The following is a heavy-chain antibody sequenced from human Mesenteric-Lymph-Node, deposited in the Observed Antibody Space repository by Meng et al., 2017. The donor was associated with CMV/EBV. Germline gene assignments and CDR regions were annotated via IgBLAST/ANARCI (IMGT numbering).Heavy chain of an antibody. Sequence: GESLKISCAASGFTFSSYWMSWVRQVPGKGLEWVSGINWNSFSIYYAESVKGRFTISRDNAKNSLYLDMNSLRAEDTAFYYCVRGQRPAASPFDSRGQGTLVTVSS. CDR3: VRGQRPAASPFDS. CDR1: GFTFSSYW. CDR2: INWNSFSI. V-gene: IGHV3-20*04. D-gene: IGHD2-2*01. J-gene: IGHJ4*01.